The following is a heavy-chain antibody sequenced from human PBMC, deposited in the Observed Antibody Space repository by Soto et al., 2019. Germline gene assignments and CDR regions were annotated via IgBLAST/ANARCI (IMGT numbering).Heavy chain of an antibody. CDR1: GFTFSSYA. V-gene: IGHV3-64D*08. CDR3: VKGRPSLTKAYYYYGMDV. J-gene: IGHJ6*02. Sequence: GSLRLSCSASGFTFSSYAMHWVRQAPGKGLEYVSAISSNGGSTYYADSVKGRFTISRDNSKNTLYPQMSSLRAEDTAVYYCVKGRPSLTKAYYYYGMDVWGQGTTVTVSS. CDR2: ISSNGGST.